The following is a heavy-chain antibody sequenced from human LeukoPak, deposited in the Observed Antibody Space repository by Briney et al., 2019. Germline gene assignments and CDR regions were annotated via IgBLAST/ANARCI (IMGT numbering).Heavy chain of an antibody. CDR1: GGSISSYY. V-gene: IGHV4-59*01. CDR2: IYYSGST. CDR3: ASGAKFSSSWYSFDY. D-gene: IGHD6-13*01. Sequence: SETLSLTCTVSGGSISSYYWSWIRQPPGKGLEWIGYIYYSGSTNYNPSLKSRVTISVDTSKNQFSLKLSSVTAADTAVHYCASGAKFSSSWYSFDYWGQGTLVTVSS. J-gene: IGHJ4*02.